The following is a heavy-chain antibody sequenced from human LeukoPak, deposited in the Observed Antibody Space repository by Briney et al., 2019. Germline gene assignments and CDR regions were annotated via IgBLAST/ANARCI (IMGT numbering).Heavy chain of an antibody. D-gene: IGHD3-9*01. CDR1: GGSISSSSYY. CDR2: IYYSGST. CDR3: ARQLLYYDILTGYYTHTNFDY. J-gene: IGHJ4*02. V-gene: IGHV4-39*01. Sequence: SETLSLTCTVSGGSISSSSYYWGWIRQLPGKGLEWIGSIYYSGSTYYNPSLKSRVTISVDTSKNQFSLKLSSVTAADTAVYYCARQLLYYDILTGYYTHTNFDYWGQGTLVTVSS.